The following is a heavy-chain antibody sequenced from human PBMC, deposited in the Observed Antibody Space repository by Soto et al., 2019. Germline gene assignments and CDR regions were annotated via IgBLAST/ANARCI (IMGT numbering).Heavy chain of an antibody. CDR3: AHTLVAGLGYYFDY. Sequence: QITLKESGPTLVKPTQTLTLTCTFSGSSLSTTRVGVGWIRQPPGKALEWLALIYWDDDKRYSPFLKSRLTITKDTSKNQVVLTMTNMDPMDTATYFCAHTLVAGLGYYFDYWGQGTLVTVSS. CDR2: IYWDDDK. J-gene: IGHJ4*02. V-gene: IGHV2-5*02. D-gene: IGHD6-19*01. CDR1: GSSLSTTRVG.